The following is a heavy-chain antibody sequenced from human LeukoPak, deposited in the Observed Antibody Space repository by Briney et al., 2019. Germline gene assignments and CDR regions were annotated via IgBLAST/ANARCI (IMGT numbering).Heavy chain of an antibody. CDR2: IYYSGST. D-gene: IGHD3-3*01. CDR1: GGSISSGGYY. Sequence: SQTLSLTCTVSGGSISSGGYYWSWIRQHPGKGLEWIGYIYYSGSTYYNPSLKSRVNISVETSKNQSSLKLSSVTAADTAVYYCARAPDFWSGSNLHYCDQGTLVTVSS. V-gene: IGHV4-31*03. J-gene: IGHJ4*02. CDR3: ARAPDFWSGSNLHY.